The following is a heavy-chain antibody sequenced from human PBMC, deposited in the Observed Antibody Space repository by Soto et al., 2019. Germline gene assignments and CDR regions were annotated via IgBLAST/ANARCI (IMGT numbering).Heavy chain of an antibody. CDR1: DGSISGYS. CDR3: ARGTTVTTYDY. V-gene: IGHV4-34*01. CDR2: INHSGST. D-gene: IGHD4-17*01. Sequence: SLPMSDTRGVYDGSISGYSWSRIRQTPGKGLEWIGEINHSGSTNYNPSLKSRVTISVDTSKNQFSLKLSSVTAADTAVYYCARGTTVTTYDYWGQGTLVTVSS. J-gene: IGHJ4*02.